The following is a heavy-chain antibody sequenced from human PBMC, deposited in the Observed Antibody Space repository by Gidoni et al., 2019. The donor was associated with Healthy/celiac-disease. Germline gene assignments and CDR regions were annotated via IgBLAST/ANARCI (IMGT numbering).Heavy chain of an antibody. Sequence: EVQLVQSGAEVKKPGESLRISCKGSGYSFTSYCISWVRQMPGKGLEWMGRIDPSDSYTNYSPSFQGHVTISADKSISTAYLQWSSLKAPDTAMYYCATQYYYDSSGYYRHYYYGMDVWGQGTTVTVSS. D-gene: IGHD3-22*01. CDR1: GYSFTSYC. CDR3: ATQYYYDSSGYYRHYYYGMDV. V-gene: IGHV5-10-1*03. CDR2: IDPSDSYT. J-gene: IGHJ6*02.